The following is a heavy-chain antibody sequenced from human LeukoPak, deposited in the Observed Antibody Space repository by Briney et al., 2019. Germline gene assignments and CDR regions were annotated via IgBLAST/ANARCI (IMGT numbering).Heavy chain of an antibody. Sequence: GGSLRLSCAASGFTFSSYGMHWVRQAPGKELEWVAVISYDGSNKYYADSVKGRFTISRDNSKNTLYLQMNSLRAEDTAVYYCAKDLTIPGQPDYRGQGTLVTVSS. CDR3: AKDLTIPGQPDY. CDR1: GFTFSSYG. CDR2: ISYDGSNK. D-gene: IGHD3-9*01. V-gene: IGHV3-30*18. J-gene: IGHJ4*02.